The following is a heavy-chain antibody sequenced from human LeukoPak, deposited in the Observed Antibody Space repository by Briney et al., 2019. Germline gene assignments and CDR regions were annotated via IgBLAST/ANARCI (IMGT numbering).Heavy chain of an antibody. V-gene: IGHV6-1*01. CDR1: GDSVSSNSAA. CDR2: TYYRSKWYN. D-gene: IGHD6-13*01. J-gene: IGHJ6*02. Sequence: SQTLSLTCALSGDSVSSNSAAWNWIRQSPSRGLEWLGRTYYRSKWYNDYAVSVKSRITINPDTSKNQFSLQLNSVTPEDTAVYYCARDPYLGSSWYGYYYGMDVWGQGTTVTVSS. CDR3: ARDPYLGSSWYGYYYGMDV.